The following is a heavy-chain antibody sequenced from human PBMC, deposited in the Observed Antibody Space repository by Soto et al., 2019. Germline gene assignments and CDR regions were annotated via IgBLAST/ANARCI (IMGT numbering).Heavy chain of an antibody. CDR1: GFTFTSYY. J-gene: IGHJ4*02. V-gene: IGHV1-46*03. CDR3: ARRDYYGSGSDDY. CDR2: LNPSAGTT. Sequence: QVQLEQSGAEVKKPGASVRVYCKASGFTFTSYYMHWVRQAPGQGLEWMGVLNPSAGTTNYAQKFQGRVTMTRDTSTSTVYMELSSLRSEDTAVYYCARRDYYGSGSDDYWGPGTLVTVSS. D-gene: IGHD3-10*01.